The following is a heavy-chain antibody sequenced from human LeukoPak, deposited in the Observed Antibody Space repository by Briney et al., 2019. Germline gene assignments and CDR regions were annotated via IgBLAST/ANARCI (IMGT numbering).Heavy chain of an antibody. D-gene: IGHD2-21*02. V-gene: IGHV4-59*01. J-gene: IGHJ4*02. CDR1: GGSISRYY. CDR3: ARAPNCGGDCYSDY. CDR2: IYYSGST. Sequence: PSETLSLTCTVSGGSISRYYWSWIRQPPGTGLEWIGYIYYSGSTDYDPSLKSRVTISVDTSKNQFSLKLSSVTAADTAVYYCARAPNCGGDCYSDYWGQGTLVTVSS.